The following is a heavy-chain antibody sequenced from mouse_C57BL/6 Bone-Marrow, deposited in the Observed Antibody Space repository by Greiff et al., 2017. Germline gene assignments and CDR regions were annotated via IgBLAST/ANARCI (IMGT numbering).Heavy chain of an antibody. J-gene: IGHJ4*01. D-gene: IGHD2-2*01. CDR3: ESWRGYDVMDFGD. CDR1: GFTFSSYA. V-gene: IGHV5S21*01. Sequence: EVMLVESGGGLVKPGGSLKLSCAASGFTFSSYAMSWVRQTPEKGLEWVAYISSGGDSIYYADTVKGRFTISRDNARNTQYLQRSSLKSEDTAMYCCESWRGYDVMDFGDWGQGVTVT. CDR2: ISSGGDSI.